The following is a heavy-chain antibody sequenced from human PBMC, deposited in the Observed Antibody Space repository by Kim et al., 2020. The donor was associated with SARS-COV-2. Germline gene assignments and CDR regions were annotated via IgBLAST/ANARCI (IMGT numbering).Heavy chain of an antibody. CDR3: VKRRYLISWYYFDY. J-gene: IGHJ4*02. V-gene: IGHV3-23*01. Sequence: GGSLRLSSAASGFTFSSYAMNWVRQAPGKGLEWVSCISASYSSTYYPDPVKGRFTISRDNYTNTLYLQMNSLRAEDTAVYYCVKRRYLISWYYFDYWGQGTLVTVSS. CDR2: ISASYSST. D-gene: IGHD6-13*01. CDR1: GFTFSSYA.